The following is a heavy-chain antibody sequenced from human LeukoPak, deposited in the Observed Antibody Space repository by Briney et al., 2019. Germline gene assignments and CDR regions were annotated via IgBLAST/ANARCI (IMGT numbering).Heavy chain of an antibody. CDR2: IYTSRGT. J-gene: IGHJ4*02. V-gene: IGHV4-61*02. CDR3: ASGLRYFDLYY. Sequence: SETLSLTCAVYGGSISSGSYYWSWIRQPAGKGLEWIGRIYTSRGTNYIPSLKSRVTISVDTSKNQFSLKLSSVTAADTAVYYCASGLRYFDLYYWGQGTLVTVSS. D-gene: IGHD3-9*01. CDR1: GGSISSGSYY.